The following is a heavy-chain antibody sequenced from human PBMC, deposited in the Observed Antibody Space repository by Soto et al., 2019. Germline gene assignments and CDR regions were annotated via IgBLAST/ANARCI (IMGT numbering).Heavy chain of an antibody. CDR1: GYTFTSYD. V-gene: IGHV1-8*01. J-gene: IGHJ5*02. D-gene: IGHD2-8*01. CDR2: MNPNSGNT. CDR3: ARNLGVLMVYASYGLFDP. Sequence: QVQLVQSGAEVKKPGASVKVSCKASGYTFTSYDINWVRQATGQGLEWMGWMNPNSGNTGYAQKFQGRVTMTRNTSISTAYMELSSLRSEDTAVYYCARNLGVLMVYASYGLFDPWGQGTLVTVSS.